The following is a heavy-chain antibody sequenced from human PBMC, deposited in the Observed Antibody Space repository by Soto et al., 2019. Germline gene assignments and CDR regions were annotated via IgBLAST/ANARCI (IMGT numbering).Heavy chain of an antibody. CDR1: VFTFISYA. V-gene: IGHV3-23*01. J-gene: IGHJ5*02. CDR3: AKSDVVLSWFDP. Sequence: PGWSLRLSCASSVFTFISYAMRWVRQAPGKGLEWVSAISGSGGSTYYADSVKGRFTISRDNSKNTLYLQMNSLRAEDTAVYYCAKSDVVLSWFDPWGQGTLVTVSS. D-gene: IGHD2-21*01. CDR2: ISGSGGST.